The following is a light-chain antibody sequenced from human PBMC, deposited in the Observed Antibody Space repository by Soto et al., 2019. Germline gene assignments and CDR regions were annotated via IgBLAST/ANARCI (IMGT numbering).Light chain of an antibody. CDR3: LLSYHGGPYV. CDR1: TGPVTSGHY. Sequence: QAVVTQEPSVTVSPGGTVTLTCDTSTGPVTSGHYPYWFQQKPGQAPTTLIFDTDKRHSWTPARFSGALLGGKAALTLSGAQPDDEAEYYCLLSYHGGPYVFGTGTKLTVL. CDR2: DTD. V-gene: IGLV7-46*01. J-gene: IGLJ1*01.